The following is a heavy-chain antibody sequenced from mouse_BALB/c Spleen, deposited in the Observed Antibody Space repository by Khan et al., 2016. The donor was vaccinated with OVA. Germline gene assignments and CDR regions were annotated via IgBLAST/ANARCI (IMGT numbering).Heavy chain of an antibody. J-gene: IGHJ3*01. Sequence: QVQLQQSGAELARPGASVKMSCKASGYTFTSYTIHWVRQRPGQAPEWVGHINPSNYYTNYNQNFKDKATLIVDKSSSTAYMQLNSLTSEDSAVYYGVREGAYHRSDGWFAYWGQGTLVTVSA. V-gene: IGHV1-4*01. CDR3: VREGAYHRSDGWFAY. D-gene: IGHD2-14*01. CDR2: INPSNYYT. CDR1: GYTFTSYT.